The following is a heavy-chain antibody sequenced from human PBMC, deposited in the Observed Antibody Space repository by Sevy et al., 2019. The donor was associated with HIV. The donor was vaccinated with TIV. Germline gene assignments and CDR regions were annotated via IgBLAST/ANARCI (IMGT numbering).Heavy chain of an antibody. CDR3: ARGDWNYPDYYYGMDV. J-gene: IGHJ6*02. D-gene: IGHD1-7*01. V-gene: IGHV4-59*01. Sequence: SETLSLTCTVSGGSISSYYWSWIRQPPGKGLEWIGHIFYSGSTDYNPSLKSRVTISVDTSKNQFSLNLTSVTAADRAVYYCARGDWNYPDYYYGMDVWGQGTMVTVSS. CDR2: IFYSGST. CDR1: GGSISSYY.